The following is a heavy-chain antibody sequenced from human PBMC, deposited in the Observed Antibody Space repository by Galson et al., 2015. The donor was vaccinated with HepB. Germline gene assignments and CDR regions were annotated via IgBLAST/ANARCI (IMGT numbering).Heavy chain of an antibody. J-gene: IGHJ6*02. V-gene: IGHV3-30*04. CDR2: ISYDGSKK. Sequence: SLRLSCAASGFTFSSYAMHWVRQAPGKGLEWVSVISYDGSKKYYADSVKGRFTISRDNSKNTLYLQMNSLKAEDTAVYYCARDLDYYDRYGMDVWGQGTTVTVS. D-gene: IGHD3-22*01. CDR3: ARDLDYYDRYGMDV. CDR1: GFTFSSYA.